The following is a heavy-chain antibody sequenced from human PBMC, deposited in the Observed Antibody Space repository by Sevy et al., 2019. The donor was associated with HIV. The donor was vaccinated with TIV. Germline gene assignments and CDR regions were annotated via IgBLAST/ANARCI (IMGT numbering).Heavy chain of an antibody. CDR1: GGTFSSYA. CDR3: ARVVHLRFLEWLPPYYYYGMDV. D-gene: IGHD3-3*01. CDR2: IIPIFGTA. V-gene: IGHV1-69*13. J-gene: IGHJ6*02. Sequence: ASVKVSCKASGGTFSSYAISWVRQAPGQGLEWMGGIIPIFGTANYAQKFQGRVTITADESTSTAYMELSSLRSEDTAGYYCARVVHLRFLEWLPPYYYYGMDVWGQGTTVTVSS.